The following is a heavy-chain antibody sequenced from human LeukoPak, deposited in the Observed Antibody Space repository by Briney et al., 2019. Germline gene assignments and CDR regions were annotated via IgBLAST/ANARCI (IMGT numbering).Heavy chain of an antibody. CDR2: MNPNSGNT. Sequence: ASVKVSCKASGYTFTSYDINWVRQATGQGLEWMGWMNPNSGNTGYAQKFQGRVAMTRNTSISTAYMELSSLRSEDTAVYYCASFQVRGAIDAFDIWGQGTMVTVSS. V-gene: IGHV1-8*01. J-gene: IGHJ3*02. CDR3: ASFQVRGAIDAFDI. D-gene: IGHD3-10*01. CDR1: GYTFTSYD.